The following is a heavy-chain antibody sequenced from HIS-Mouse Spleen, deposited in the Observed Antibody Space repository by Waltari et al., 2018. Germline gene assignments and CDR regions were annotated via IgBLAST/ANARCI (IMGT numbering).Heavy chain of an antibody. CDR3: ARHPRQHWYFDY. V-gene: IGHV4-39*01. CDR2: IYYSGST. J-gene: IGHJ4*02. D-gene: IGHD6-13*01. CDR1: GGSISSSSYY. Sequence: QLQLQESGPGLVKPSETLSLTCTVSGGSISSSSYYWGWIRQPPGKGLEWIGSIYYSGSTYYNPSLKSRVTISVDTSKNQFSLKLSSVTAADTAVYYCARHPRQHWYFDYWGQGTLVTVSS.